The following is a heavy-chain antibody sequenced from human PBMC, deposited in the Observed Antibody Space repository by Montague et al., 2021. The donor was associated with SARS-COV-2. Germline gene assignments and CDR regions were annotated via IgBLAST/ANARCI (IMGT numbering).Heavy chain of an antibody. CDR3: ARDGDYGGTWYSFLQN. CDR2: TCYRSQWHT. CDR1: GDSVSSDTAA. J-gene: IGHJ1*01. Sequence: CAISGDSVSSDTAAWHWIRQTPASGLEWLGRTCYRSQWHTDSAASVRSRISFSGDISKNQFSLHLNSVTPEDTAIYYCARDGDYGGTWYSFLQNWGQGTLVIVSS. V-gene: IGHV6-1*01. D-gene: IGHD4-17*01.